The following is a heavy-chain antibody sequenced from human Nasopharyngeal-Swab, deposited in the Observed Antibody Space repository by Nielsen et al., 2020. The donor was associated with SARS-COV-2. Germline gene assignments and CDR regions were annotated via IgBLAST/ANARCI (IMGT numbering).Heavy chain of an antibody. V-gene: IGHV3-21*01. CDR1: GFTFSSYS. CDR3: ARDRYDFWSGYYTPYYYYYGMDV. D-gene: IGHD3-3*01. Sequence: ASLKISWAASGFTFSSYSMNWVRQAPGKGLEWVSSISSSSSYIYYADSVKGRFTISRDNAKNSLYLRMNSLRAEDTAVYYCARDRYDFWSGYYTPYYYYYGMDVWGQGTTVTVSS. CDR2: ISSSSSYI. J-gene: IGHJ6*02.